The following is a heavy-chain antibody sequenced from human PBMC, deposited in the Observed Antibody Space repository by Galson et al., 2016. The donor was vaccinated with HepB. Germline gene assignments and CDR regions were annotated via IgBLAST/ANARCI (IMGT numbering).Heavy chain of an antibody. CDR3: ARSFQAYYFDY. CDR2: IYPGDSDI. CDR1: GSSFTNYW. J-gene: IGHJ4*02. V-gene: IGHV5-51*01. Sequence: QSGAEVKKPGESLKISCKVSGSSFTNYWIGWVRQMPGKGLEWMGIIYPGDSDIRYSPSFQGQVTISADKSITTAYLQWSSLKASDTAIYYCARSFQAYYFDYWGQGALVTVSS.